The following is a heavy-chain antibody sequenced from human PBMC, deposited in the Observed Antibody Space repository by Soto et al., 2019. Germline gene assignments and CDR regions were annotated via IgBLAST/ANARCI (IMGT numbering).Heavy chain of an antibody. CDR2: ISGYNGNR. D-gene: IGHD3-16*01. J-gene: IGHJ3*01. CDR1: GYTFSSYG. V-gene: IGHV1-18*04. Sequence: GASVKVSCKASGYTFSSYGISWVRQAPGQGLEWMGWISGYNGNRKYAEKVLGRVTMTTGTSTSTAYMELRSLRSDDTAVYYCAREGLRLGDYDAFDFWGQGTMVTVSS. CDR3: AREGLRLGDYDAFDF.